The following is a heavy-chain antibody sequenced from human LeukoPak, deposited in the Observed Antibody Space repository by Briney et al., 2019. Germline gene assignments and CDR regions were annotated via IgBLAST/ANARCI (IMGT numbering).Heavy chain of an antibody. Sequence: PSETLSLTCTISGGSISSGGYYWSWIHQHPGKGLEWIGFIYYSGSTYYNPSLKSRVTFSVDTSKNQFSLKLSSVNAADTAVYYCARAVYDYIWGSYRFDYWGQGTLVTVSS. V-gene: IGHV4-31*03. CDR3: ARAVYDYIWGSYRFDY. D-gene: IGHD3-16*02. CDR1: GGSISSGGYY. J-gene: IGHJ4*02. CDR2: IYYSGST.